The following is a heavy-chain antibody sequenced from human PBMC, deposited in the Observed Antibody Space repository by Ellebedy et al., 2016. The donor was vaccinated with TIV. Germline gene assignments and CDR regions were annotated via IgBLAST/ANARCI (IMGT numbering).Heavy chain of an antibody. CDR2: IYHSGST. V-gene: IGHV4-38-2*02. Sequence: SETLSLXXTVSGYSISSGYYWGWIRQPPGKGLEWIGSIYHSGSTYYNPSLKSRVTISVDTSKNQFSLKLSSVTAADTAVYYCARDLEGVLWFGELGPWGQGTLVTVSS. J-gene: IGHJ4*02. D-gene: IGHD3-10*01. CDR1: GYSISSGYY. CDR3: ARDLEGVLWFGELGP.